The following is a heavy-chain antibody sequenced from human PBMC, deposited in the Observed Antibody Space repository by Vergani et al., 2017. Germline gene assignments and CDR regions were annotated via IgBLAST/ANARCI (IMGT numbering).Heavy chain of an antibody. Sequence: QVQLVQSGAEVKKPGSSVKVSCKASGGTFSSYAISWVRQAPGQGLEWMGGIIPIFGTANYAQKFQGRVTITADESTSTAYMELSSLRSEDTAVYYWARDRASSSVFIRERYFDLWGRGTLVTVSS. CDR3: ARDRASSSVFIRERYFDL. CDR1: GGTFSSYA. V-gene: IGHV1-69*01. CDR2: IIPIFGTA. D-gene: IGHD6-6*01. J-gene: IGHJ2*01.